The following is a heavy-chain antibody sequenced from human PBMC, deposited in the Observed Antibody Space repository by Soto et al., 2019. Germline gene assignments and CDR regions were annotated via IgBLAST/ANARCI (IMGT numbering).Heavy chain of an antibody. CDR2: IYWNDDK. V-gene: IGHV2-5*01. J-gene: IGHJ4*02. Sequence: SGPTLVNPTQTLTLTCTFSGFSLSTSGVGVGWIRQPPGKALEWLALIYWNDDKRYSPSLKSRLTITKDTSKNQVVLTTTNMDPVDTATYYCAHTQYLTNGLCNLYYFAYWGQGTLVTVSS. CDR1: GFSLSTSGVG. D-gene: IGHD2-8*01. CDR3: AHTQYLTNGLCNLYYFAY.